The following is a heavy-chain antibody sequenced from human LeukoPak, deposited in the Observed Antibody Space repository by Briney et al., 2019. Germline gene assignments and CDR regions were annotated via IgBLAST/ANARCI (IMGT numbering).Heavy chain of an antibody. V-gene: IGHV1-3*01. D-gene: IGHD2-21*02. J-gene: IGHJ2*01. CDR1: VYTFTSYA. CDR3: ARRNCGGDCHGGNWYFDL. CDR2: INAGNGNT. Sequence: ASVKVSCKSSVYTFTSYAMHWVRQAPGHRLEWMGWINAGNGNTKYSQKFQGRVTITRDTSATTAYMELSSLRSEDTAVYYCARRNCGGDCHGGNWYFDLWGRGTLVTVSS.